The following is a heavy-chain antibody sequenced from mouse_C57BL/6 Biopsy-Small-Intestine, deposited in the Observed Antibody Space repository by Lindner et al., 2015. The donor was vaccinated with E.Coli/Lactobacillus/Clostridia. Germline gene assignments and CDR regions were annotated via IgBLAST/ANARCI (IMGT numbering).Heavy chain of an antibody. CDR2: IYPGDGDI. V-gene: IGHV1-82*01. J-gene: IGHJ1*03. CDR3: TVPLRRGYFGL. Sequence: VQLQESGPELVKPGASVKISCKASGYAFSSSWMNWVKQRPGKGLEWIGRIYPGDGDITYNGKFKGKAILTADKSSSTAYMELRSLTSEDSAVYHCTVPLRRGYFGLWGTGTTVTVSS. D-gene: IGHD2-12*01. CDR1: GYAFSSSW.